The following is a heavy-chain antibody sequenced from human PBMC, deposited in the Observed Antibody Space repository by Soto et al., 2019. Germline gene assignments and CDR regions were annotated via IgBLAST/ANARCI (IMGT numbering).Heavy chain of an antibody. Sequence: EVQLSESGGGLVQPGGSLRLSCAASGFAFSNFAMSWVRQAPGEGLEWVSAINDGGDYTYYADSVKGRFTISRDNSQNTLYLQMNSLRGEDTAVYYCAKTVSIAVVAAPNFDSWGQGTLVSVSS. V-gene: IGHV3-23*01. CDR2: INDGGDYT. CDR1: GFAFSNFA. CDR3: AKTVSIAVVAAPNFDS. J-gene: IGHJ4*02. D-gene: IGHD2-15*01.